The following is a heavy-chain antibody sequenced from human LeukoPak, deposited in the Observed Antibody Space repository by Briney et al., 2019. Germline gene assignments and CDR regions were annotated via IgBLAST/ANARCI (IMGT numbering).Heavy chain of an antibody. J-gene: IGHJ4*02. CDR2: ISYDGRQK. V-gene: IGHV3-30*03. CDR3: ARVFLERLTSGYFDS. CDR1: GFTFSSYS. Sequence: GGSLRLSCAASGFTFSSYSMNWVRQAPGKGLEWVAVISYDGRQKYYGDSVKGRFTISRDNPKNTLYLQMNSLSDDDTAVYYCARVFLERLTSGYFDSWGQGTLVTVSP. D-gene: IGHD3-3*01.